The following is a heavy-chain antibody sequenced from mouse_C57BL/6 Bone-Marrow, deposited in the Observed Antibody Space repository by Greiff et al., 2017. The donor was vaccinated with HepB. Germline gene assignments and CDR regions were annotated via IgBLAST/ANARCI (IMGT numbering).Heavy chain of an antibody. Sequence: DVQLQESGPGMVKPSQSLSLTCTVTGYSITSGYDWHWIRHFPGNKLEWMGYISYSGSTNYNPSLKSRISITHDTSKNHFFLKLNSVTTEDTATYYCARRWLLGYFDVWGTGTTVTVSS. V-gene: IGHV3-1*01. CDR1: GYSITSGYD. CDR3: ARRWLLGYFDV. CDR2: ISYSGST. D-gene: IGHD2-3*01. J-gene: IGHJ1*03.